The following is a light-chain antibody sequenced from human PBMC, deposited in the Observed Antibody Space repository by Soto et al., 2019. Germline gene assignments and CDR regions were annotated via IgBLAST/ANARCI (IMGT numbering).Light chain of an antibody. Sequence: GAISLSNEERAGQSCRSRWCISGSNLGWYQQRPGQAPSLLIYGASKRTSGVPDRFSGSGSGTGFTLTINRLEPEDFAVYYCQHYSRELLHFGGGTKVDIK. J-gene: IGKJ4*01. V-gene: IGKV3-20*01. CDR1: WCISGSN. CDR3: QHYSRELLH. CDR2: GAS.